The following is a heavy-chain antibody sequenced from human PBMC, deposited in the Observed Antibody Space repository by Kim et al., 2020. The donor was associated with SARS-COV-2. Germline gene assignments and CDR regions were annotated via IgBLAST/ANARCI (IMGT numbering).Heavy chain of an antibody. CDR3: AKDESGGSAAAPGGFDY. J-gene: IGHJ4*02. Sequence: VKGRLTISRDNSKNTLYLQMNSLRAEDTAVYYCAKDESGGSAAAPGGFDYWGQGTLVTVSS. D-gene: IGHD1-26*01. V-gene: IGHV3-33*06.